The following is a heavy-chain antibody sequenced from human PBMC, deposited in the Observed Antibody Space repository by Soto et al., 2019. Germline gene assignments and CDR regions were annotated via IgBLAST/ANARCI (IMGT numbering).Heavy chain of an antibody. D-gene: IGHD3-22*01. Sequence: ASVKVSCKASGYTFTSYGISWVRQAPGQGLEWMGWISAYNGNTNYAQRLQGRVTMTTDTSTSTAYMELRSLRSDDTAVYYCARDTPYDSSGYYLDYWGQGTLVTVSS. CDR2: ISAYNGNT. CDR1: GYTFTSYG. J-gene: IGHJ4*02. CDR3: ARDTPYDSSGYYLDY. V-gene: IGHV1-18*04.